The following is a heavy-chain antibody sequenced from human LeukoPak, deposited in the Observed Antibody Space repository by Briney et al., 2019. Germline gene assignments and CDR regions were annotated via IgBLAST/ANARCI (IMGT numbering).Heavy chain of an antibody. CDR3: ARGGIYGDYEEPLDY. D-gene: IGHD4-17*01. CDR1: GFTFSSYA. Sequence: GGSLRLSCGASGFTFSSYAMPWVRQAPGKGLEWVAVISYDGSNKYYADSVKGRFTISRDNSKNTLYLQMNSLRAEDTAVYYWARGGIYGDYEEPLDYWGQGTLVTVSS. CDR2: ISYDGSNK. J-gene: IGHJ4*02. V-gene: IGHV3-30*04.